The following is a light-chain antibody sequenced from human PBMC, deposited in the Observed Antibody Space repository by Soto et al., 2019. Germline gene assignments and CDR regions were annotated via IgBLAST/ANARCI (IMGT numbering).Light chain of an antibody. CDR3: SSYAGTNNFV. Sequence: QSALTQPPSASGSPGQSVTISCTGTSSDVGGYNYVSWYQQHPGKAPKLMIYEVSKRPSGVPDRFSGSKSGNTASLTVSGHQAEDEADYSSSSYAGTNNFVFGTGTKLTVL. CDR2: EVS. J-gene: IGLJ1*01. CDR1: SSDVGGYNY. V-gene: IGLV2-8*01.